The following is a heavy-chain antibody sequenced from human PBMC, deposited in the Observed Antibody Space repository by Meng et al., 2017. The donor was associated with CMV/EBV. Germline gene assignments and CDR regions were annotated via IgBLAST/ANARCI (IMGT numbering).Heavy chain of an antibody. CDR1: GFTFSSYS. CDR3: ARDLLGYCSSTSCPPY. D-gene: IGHD2-2*01. V-gene: IGHV3-21*01. CDR2: ISSSSSYI. Sequence: GESLKISCAASGFTFSSYSMNWVRQAPGKGLEWVSSISSSSSYIYYADSMKGRFTISRDNAKNSLYLQMNSLRAEDTAVYYCARDLLGYCSSTSCPPYWGQGTLVTVSS. J-gene: IGHJ4*02.